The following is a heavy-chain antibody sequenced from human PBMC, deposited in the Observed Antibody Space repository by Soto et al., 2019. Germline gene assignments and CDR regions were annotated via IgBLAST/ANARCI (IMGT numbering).Heavy chain of an antibody. Sequence: SETLSLTGTISGGSISVYYWSWIRQPPGQALEWIGYIYDSGSPYNNPSLRSRVIISADTSKNQISLKLTSATAADTAVYYWARGVGSSPPRYWGRGTLVTVSS. J-gene: IGHJ4*02. CDR2: IYDSGSP. D-gene: IGHD1-26*01. V-gene: IGHV4-59*01. CDR1: GGSISVYY. CDR3: ARGVGSSPPRY.